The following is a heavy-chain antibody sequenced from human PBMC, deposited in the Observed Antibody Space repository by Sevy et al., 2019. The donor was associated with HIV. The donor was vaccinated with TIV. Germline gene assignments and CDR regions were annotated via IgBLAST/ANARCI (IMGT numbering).Heavy chain of an antibody. D-gene: IGHD2-21*01. CDR3: ARGWGDVGKVRSLAGGDVKYTYHGLDV. J-gene: IGHJ6*02. V-gene: IGHV4-34*01. Sequence: SETLSLTCAVDGGSFTGYYWTWIRQPPGKGLEWVGEINHSGDTRYNPSLKARATISVDTSTNHFSLTLTSLTVAETVDFYCARGWGDVGKVRSLAGGDVKYTYHGLDVWGQGTMVTVSS. CDR2: INHSGDT. CDR1: GGSFTGYY.